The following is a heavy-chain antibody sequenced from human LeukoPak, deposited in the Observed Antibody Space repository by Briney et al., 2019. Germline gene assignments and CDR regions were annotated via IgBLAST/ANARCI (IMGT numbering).Heavy chain of an antibody. Sequence: GGSLRLSCAVSGCTFSSYWMSWVRQAPGKGLEWVANIKQVGSEKYYVDSVKGRFTISRDNAKNSLYLQMNSLRAEDTAVYYCARDLYARGAFDIWGQGTMVTVSS. CDR3: ARDLYARGAFDI. D-gene: IGHD2-2*02. J-gene: IGHJ3*02. CDR1: GCTFSSYW. V-gene: IGHV3-7*03. CDR2: IKQVGSEK.